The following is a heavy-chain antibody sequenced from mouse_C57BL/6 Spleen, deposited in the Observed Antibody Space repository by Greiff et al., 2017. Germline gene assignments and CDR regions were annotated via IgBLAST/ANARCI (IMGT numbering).Heavy chain of an antibody. CDR2: IYPGDGDT. CDR3: AKDFYGNGAY. J-gene: IGHJ3*01. CDR1: GYAFSSYW. Sequence: QVQLQQSGAELVKPGASVKISCKASGYAFSSYWMNWVQQRPGKGLEWIGQIYPGDGDTNYNGKFKGKATLTADKSYSTSYMQLSSLTSETSAVYFCAKDFYGNGAYWGQGTLVTVSA. D-gene: IGHD2-1*01. V-gene: IGHV1-80*01.